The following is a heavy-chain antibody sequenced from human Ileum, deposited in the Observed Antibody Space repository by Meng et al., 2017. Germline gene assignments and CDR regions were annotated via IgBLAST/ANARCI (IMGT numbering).Heavy chain of an antibody. CDR2: IDPGDSDI. CDR1: GYTFTSYS. D-gene: IGHD6-19*01. Sequence: GESLKISCKGSGYTFTSYSIGWVRQMPGKGLEWMGIIDPGDSDIRYNPSFQGQVNISADKSITTAYLQWSSLKPSDTAIYYCARLRISGAPLSKNNWVGPWGQGTLVTVSS. J-gene: IGHJ5*02. CDR3: ARLRISGAPLSKNNWVGP. V-gene: IGHV5-51*01.